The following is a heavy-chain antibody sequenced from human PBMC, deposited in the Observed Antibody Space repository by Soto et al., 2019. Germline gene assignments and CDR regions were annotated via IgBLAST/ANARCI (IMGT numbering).Heavy chain of an antibody. J-gene: IGHJ6*03. CDR3: AKERITYGDFHYYYMDV. Sequence: EVQLVESGGGLVQPGRSLRLACAASGFTFDQYTMHWVRQAPGKGLEWVSSITWHSGTIGYSDSVKGRFTITRDNAKNSLYLQMNSLRGEDTALYYCAKERITYGDFHYYYMDVWGTGPTVTVSS. D-gene: IGHD3-16*01. V-gene: IGHV3-9*01. CDR1: GFTFDQYT. CDR2: ITWHSGTI.